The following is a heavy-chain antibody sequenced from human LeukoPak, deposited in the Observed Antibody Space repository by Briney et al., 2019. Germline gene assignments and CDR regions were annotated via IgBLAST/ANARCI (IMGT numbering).Heavy chain of an antibody. Sequence: ASVKVSCKASGYTFTSYYMHWVRQAPGQGLEWMGIINPSGGSTSYAQKFQGRVTMTRDTSTSTVYMELSSLRSEDTAVYYCARADYDSSGYPRPYFDNWGQGTLVTVSS. CDR2: INPSGGST. CDR3: ARADYDSSGYPRPYFDN. D-gene: IGHD3-22*01. CDR1: GYTFTSYY. J-gene: IGHJ4*02. V-gene: IGHV1-46*01.